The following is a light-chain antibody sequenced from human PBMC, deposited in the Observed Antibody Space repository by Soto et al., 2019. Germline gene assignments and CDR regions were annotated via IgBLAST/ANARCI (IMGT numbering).Light chain of an antibody. CDR1: SSDVGGFNY. V-gene: IGLV2-14*01. Sequence: QSVLTQPASVSGSPGQSITVSCTGTSSDVGGFNYVSWYQQHPGKAPKLIIYEVSNRPSGVSRRFSGSKSGKTASLTISGLQAEDEADYYCSSYTSSSTRIFGTGTKLTVL. J-gene: IGLJ1*01. CDR2: EVS. CDR3: SSYTSSSTRI.